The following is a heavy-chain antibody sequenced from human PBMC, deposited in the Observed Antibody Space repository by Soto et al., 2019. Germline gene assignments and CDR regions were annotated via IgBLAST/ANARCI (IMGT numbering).Heavy chain of an antibody. CDR1: GYTSTSYD. Sequence: EASVKVSCKASGYTSTSYDINWVRQATGQGLEWMGWMNPNSGNTGYAQKFQGRVTMTRNTSISTAYMELSSLRSEDTAVYYCARAERHCTNGVCYYSYYYYGMDVWGQGTTVTVSS. V-gene: IGHV1-8*01. D-gene: IGHD2-8*01. CDR3: ARAERHCTNGVCYYSYYYYGMDV. J-gene: IGHJ6*02. CDR2: MNPNSGNT.